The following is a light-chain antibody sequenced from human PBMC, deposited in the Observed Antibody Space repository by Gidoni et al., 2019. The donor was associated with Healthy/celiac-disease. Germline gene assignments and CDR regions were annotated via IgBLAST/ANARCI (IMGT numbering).Light chain of an antibody. Sequence: DIQMTQSPSSLSASVGDSVTITCQASQDSSNYLNWYQQKPGKAPKLLIYDAFNVETGPTSRVSGSGSGTDFTFTSISLQPDDTSTYYCQQYDNLPLTFGGGTKVEIK. CDR3: QQYDNLPLT. V-gene: IGKV1-33*01. CDR2: DAF. J-gene: IGKJ4*01. CDR1: QDSSNY.